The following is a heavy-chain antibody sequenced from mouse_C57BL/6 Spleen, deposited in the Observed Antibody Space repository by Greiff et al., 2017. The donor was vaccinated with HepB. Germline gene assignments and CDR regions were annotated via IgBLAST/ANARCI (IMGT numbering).Heavy chain of an antibody. CDR3: ARDRLLRYRYFDV. J-gene: IGHJ1*03. V-gene: IGHV5-4*01. CDR1: GFTFSSYA. CDR2: ISDGGGYT. Sequence: EVKLMESGGGLVKPGGSLKLSCAASGFTFSSYAMSWVRQTPEKRLEWVATISDGGGYTYYPDNVKGRFTISRDNAKNNLYLQMSHLKSEDTAMYYCARDRLLRYRYFDVWGTGTTVTVSS. D-gene: IGHD1-1*01.